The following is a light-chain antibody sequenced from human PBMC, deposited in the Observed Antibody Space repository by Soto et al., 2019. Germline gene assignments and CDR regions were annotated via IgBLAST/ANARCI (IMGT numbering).Light chain of an antibody. V-gene: IGLV1-40*01. CDR2: ANI. CDR1: SSNIGAGYD. J-gene: IGLJ1*01. Sequence: QSVLTQSPSTSGAPGQGGTISCTGSSSNIGAGYDVHWYQQLPGTAPKLLIFANINRPSGVPDRFSGSKSDTSASLAITGLRAEDEADYYCQSYDSSLSGYVFGTGTKVTVL. CDR3: QSYDSSLSGYV.